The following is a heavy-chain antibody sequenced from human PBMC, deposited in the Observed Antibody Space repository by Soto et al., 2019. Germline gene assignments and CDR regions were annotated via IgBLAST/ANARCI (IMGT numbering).Heavy chain of an antibody. Sequence: SETLSLTCTVSGGPISRYYWSWIRQPPGKGLEWIGYIYYSGNTNYNPSLKSRVTISVDTSKNQFSLKLSSVTAADTAVYYCAKTNIAARNLFDPWGQGTLVTVSS. CDR3: AKTNIAARNLFDP. CDR2: IYYSGNT. V-gene: IGHV4-59*08. D-gene: IGHD6-6*01. CDR1: GGPISRYY. J-gene: IGHJ5*02.